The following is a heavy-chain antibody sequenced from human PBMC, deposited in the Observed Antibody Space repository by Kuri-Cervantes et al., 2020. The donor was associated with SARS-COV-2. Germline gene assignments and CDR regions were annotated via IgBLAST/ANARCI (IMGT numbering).Heavy chain of an antibody. D-gene: IGHD2-21*01. J-gene: IGHJ4*02. CDR2: IYFTGNT. V-gene: IGHV4-59*01. Sequence: GSLRLSCSVSGGSISSYYWSWIRRPPGKGLEWIGNIYFTGNTNYNPALGSRVTISIDTPKNQFSLMLGSLTAADTAVYYCARRFGDYGQFDYWGQGTLVTVSS. CDR3: ARRFGDYGQFDY. CDR1: GGSISSYY.